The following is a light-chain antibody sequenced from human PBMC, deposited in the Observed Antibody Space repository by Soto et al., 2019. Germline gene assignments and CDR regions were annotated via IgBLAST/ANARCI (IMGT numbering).Light chain of an antibody. CDR3: QQRFKWPPIT. CDR1: QSVSYF. V-gene: IGKV3-11*01. Sequence: EIVLRQSPATLSLSPRDRATLSCRASQSVSYFLAWYQQRPGQAPRLLIYDASKRATGISARFSGSGSGTDFTLTISSLEPEDFAVYYCQQRFKWPPITFGQGTRLEIK. J-gene: IGKJ5*01. CDR2: DAS.